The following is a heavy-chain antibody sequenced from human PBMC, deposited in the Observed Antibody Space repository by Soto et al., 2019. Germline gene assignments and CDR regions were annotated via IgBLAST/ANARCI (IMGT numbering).Heavy chain of an antibody. CDR2: VSIGGST. CDR3: AKRRGDGGHFDY. V-gene: IGHV3-23*01. D-gene: IGHD2-21*02. CDR1: GFTFSSYA. Sequence: DVQLLESGGGLVQPEGSLRLSCAASGFTFSSYAMGWVRQGPGKGLEWVAVVSIGGSTHYADSVRGRFTISRDNSKNTLSLQMNSLTAEDTAVDFCAKRRGDGGHFDYWGQGALVTVSS. J-gene: IGHJ4*02.